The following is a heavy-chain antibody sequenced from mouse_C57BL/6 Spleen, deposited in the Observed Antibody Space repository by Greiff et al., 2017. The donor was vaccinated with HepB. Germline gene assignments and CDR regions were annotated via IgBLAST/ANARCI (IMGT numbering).Heavy chain of an antibody. Sequence: EVQRVESGGGLVQPGGSMKLSCVASGFTFSNYWMNWVRQSPEKGLEWVAQIRLKSDNYATHYAESVKGRFTISRDYSKSSVYLQMNNLRAEDTGIYYCTYDYDEGGRYFDYWGQGTTLTVSS. CDR3: TYDYDEGGRYFDY. J-gene: IGHJ2*01. CDR2: IRLKSDNYAT. CDR1: GFTFSNYW. V-gene: IGHV6-3*01. D-gene: IGHD2-4*01.